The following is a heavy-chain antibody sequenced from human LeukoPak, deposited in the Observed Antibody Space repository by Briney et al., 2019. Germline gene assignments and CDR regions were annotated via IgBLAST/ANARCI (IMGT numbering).Heavy chain of an antibody. V-gene: IGHV3-48*03. D-gene: IGHD6-13*01. Sequence: PGGSLRLSCAASGFTFSSYEMNWFRQAPGKGLEWVSYISGRGTTIYYADSVTGRLTISRDNAKTSLYLQMNRLRAEHTALYYCARVTRDSGSWYDYWGQGSLVTVSS. J-gene: IGHJ4*02. CDR3: ARVTRDSGSWYDY. CDR2: ISGRGTTI. CDR1: GFTFSSYE.